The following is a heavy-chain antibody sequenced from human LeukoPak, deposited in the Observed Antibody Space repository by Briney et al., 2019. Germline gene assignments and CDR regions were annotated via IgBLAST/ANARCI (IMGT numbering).Heavy chain of an antibody. V-gene: IGHV4-59*01. CDR2: IYYSGST. D-gene: IGHD2-15*01. Sequence: SQTLSLTCTVSGASISSYYWSWIRQPPRKGLEWIGYIYYSGSTNYNPSLKSRVTISVDTSKNQFSLKLSSVTAADTAVYYCARGGRILLYYMDVWGKGTTVTVSS. CDR3: ARGGRILLYYMDV. CDR1: GASISSYY. J-gene: IGHJ6*03.